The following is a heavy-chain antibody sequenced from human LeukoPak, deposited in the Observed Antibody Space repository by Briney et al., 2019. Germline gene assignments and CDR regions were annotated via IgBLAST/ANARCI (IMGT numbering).Heavy chain of an antibody. Sequence: ASVKVSCKASGYTFTGYYMLWVRQAPGQGLEWMGWINPNSGGTNYAQKFQGRVTMTRDTSISTAYMELSRLRSDDTAVYYCARANDYCSSTSCPEEDYYYGMDVWGQGTTVTVSS. CDR1: GYTFTGYY. D-gene: IGHD2-2*01. CDR3: ARANDYCSSTSCPEEDYYYGMDV. V-gene: IGHV1-2*02. CDR2: INPNSGGT. J-gene: IGHJ6*02.